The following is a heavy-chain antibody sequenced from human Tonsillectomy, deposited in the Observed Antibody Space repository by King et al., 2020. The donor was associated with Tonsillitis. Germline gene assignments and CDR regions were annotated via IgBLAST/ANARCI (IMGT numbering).Heavy chain of an antibody. J-gene: IGHJ4*02. V-gene: IGHV3-74*01. CDR2: INGDGTNT. CDR3: ATVGSSAYYVY. Sequence: VQLVESGGGLVQPGRSVRLSCEASGFTFSSYWMHWVRQAPGKELVWVSHINGDGTNTNYADSVKGRFTISRDNAKNTLYLQMNSLRAEDTAVYLCATVGSSAYYVYWGQGTLVTVSS. D-gene: IGHD3-22*01. CDR1: GFTFSSYW.